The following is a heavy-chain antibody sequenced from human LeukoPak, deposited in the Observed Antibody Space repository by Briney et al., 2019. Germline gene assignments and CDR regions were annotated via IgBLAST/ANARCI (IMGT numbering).Heavy chain of an antibody. CDR2: INHSGST. J-gene: IGHJ4*02. D-gene: IGHD6-19*01. CDR3: ARLGGLVFDY. Sequence: SETLSLTCAVYGGSFSGYYWSWIRQPPGKGLEWIGEINHSGSTNYNPSLKSRVTISVDTSKNQFSLKLSSVTAADTAVYYCARLGGLVFDYWGQGTLVTVSS. CDR1: GGSFSGYY. V-gene: IGHV4-34*01.